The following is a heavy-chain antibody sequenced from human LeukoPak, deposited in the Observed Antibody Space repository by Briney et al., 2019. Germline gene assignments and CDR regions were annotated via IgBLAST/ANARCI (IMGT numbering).Heavy chain of an antibody. CDR3: ARAGDALSLDY. CDR1: GGSISSYY. V-gene: IGHV4-59*01. CDR2: IYYSGST. J-gene: IGHJ4*02. Sequence: PSETLSLTCTVSGGSISSYYWSWIRQPPGKGLEWIGYIYYSGSTNYNPSLKSRVTISVGTSKNQFSLKLSSVTAADTAVYYCARAGDALSLDYWGQGTLVTVSS.